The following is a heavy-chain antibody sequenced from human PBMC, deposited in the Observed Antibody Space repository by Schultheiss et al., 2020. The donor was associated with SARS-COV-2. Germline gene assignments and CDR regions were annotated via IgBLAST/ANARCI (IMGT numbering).Heavy chain of an antibody. CDR2: ISTSGNS. J-gene: IGHJ4*02. D-gene: IGHD5-12*01. CDR1: GDSINSGTYY. CDR3: ARHDDSGYDFDY. Sequence: SETLSLTCTVSGDSINSGTYYWSWIRQPAGKGLEWIGLISTSGNSNYNPSLKSRVTISLDTSKNQFSLDLSSVTAADTAVYYCARHDDSGYDFDYWGQGTLVTVSS. V-gene: IGHV4-61*02.